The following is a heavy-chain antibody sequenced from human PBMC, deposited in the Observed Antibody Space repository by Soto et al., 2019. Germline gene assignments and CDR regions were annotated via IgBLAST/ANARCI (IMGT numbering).Heavy chain of an antibody. D-gene: IGHD3-10*01. CDR1: GFTVSNNY. Sequence: EVQLVESGGGLIQPGGSLRLSCAVSGFTVSNNYMSWVRQAPGKGLEGVSVIYSGGYTAYGDSVKGRFTISRDNSKNTQHLQINSVGTHDPAVFYGAPHPGGGGYWGQGTLVTVSS. CDR2: IYSGGYT. CDR3: APHPGGGGY. J-gene: IGHJ4*02. V-gene: IGHV3-53*01.